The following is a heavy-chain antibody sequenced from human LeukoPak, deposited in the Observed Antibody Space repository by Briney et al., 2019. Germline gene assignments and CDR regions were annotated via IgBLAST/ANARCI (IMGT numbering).Heavy chain of an antibody. J-gene: IGHJ5*02. V-gene: IGHV1-18*01. CDR2: ISAYNGNT. Sequence: ASVKVSCKASGYTFTSYGISWVRQAPGQGLEWMGWISAYNGNTNYAQKLQGRVTMTTDTSTSTAYVELRSLRSDDTAVYYCARILSRYFDWLLYPIGWFDPWRQGTLVTVSS. CDR1: GYTFTSYG. D-gene: IGHD3-9*01. CDR3: ARILSRYFDWLLYPIGWFDP.